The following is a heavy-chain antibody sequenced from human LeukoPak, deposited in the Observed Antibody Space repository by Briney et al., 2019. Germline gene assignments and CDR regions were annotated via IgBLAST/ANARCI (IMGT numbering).Heavy chain of an antibody. D-gene: IGHD6-19*01. J-gene: IGHJ5*02. Sequence: ASVTVSCKASGYTFTGYYMHWVRQAPGQGLEYMGWINPNSGGTNYVQKLQGRVTMTRDTSISTAYMELSRLRSDDTAVYYCALYSSGLFDPWGQGTLVTVSS. V-gene: IGHV1-2*02. CDR2: INPNSGGT. CDR3: ALYSSGLFDP. CDR1: GYTFTGYY.